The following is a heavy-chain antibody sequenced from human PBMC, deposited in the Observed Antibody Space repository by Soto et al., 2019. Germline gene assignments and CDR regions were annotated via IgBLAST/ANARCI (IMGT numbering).Heavy chain of an antibody. CDR3: ARAGLTTLELATTF. Sequence: ASVKVSCKASGYSFTGYYMHWVRQAPGQGLEWMGWINANSGGTKYAQKFQGRVTMTRDTSISTAYMELSRLTSDDTAVYYCARAGLTTLELATTFWGQGTPVTVPQ. CDR2: INANSGGT. V-gene: IGHV1-2*02. CDR1: GYSFTGYY. D-gene: IGHD1-1*01. J-gene: IGHJ4*02.